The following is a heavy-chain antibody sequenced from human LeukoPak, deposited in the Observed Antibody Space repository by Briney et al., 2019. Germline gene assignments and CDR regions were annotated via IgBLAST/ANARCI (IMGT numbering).Heavy chain of an antibody. Sequence: PGGSLRLSCAASGFTFSSYGMSWVRQAPGKGLEWVSTISGSGGSTYYADSVKGRFTISRDNSKNTQYLQMNRLRAEDTAVYYCAKDGLGYDSSGYYYYSYMDVWGKGTTVTISS. D-gene: IGHD3-22*01. V-gene: IGHV3-23*01. CDR3: AKDGLGYDSSGYYYYSYMDV. CDR2: ISGSGGST. J-gene: IGHJ6*03. CDR1: GFTFSSYG.